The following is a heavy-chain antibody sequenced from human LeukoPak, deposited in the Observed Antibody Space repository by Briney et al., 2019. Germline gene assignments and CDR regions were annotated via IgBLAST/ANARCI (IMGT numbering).Heavy chain of an antibody. V-gene: IGHV4-34*01. D-gene: IGHD6-6*01. CDR2: INHSGST. Sequence: SETLSLTCAVYGGSFSGYHWSWIRQPPGKGLEWIGEINHSGSTNYNPSLKSRVTISVDTSKNQFSLKLSSVTAADTAVYYCAGGQLGYWGQGTLVTVSS. CDR3: AGGQLGY. CDR1: GGSFSGYH. J-gene: IGHJ4*02.